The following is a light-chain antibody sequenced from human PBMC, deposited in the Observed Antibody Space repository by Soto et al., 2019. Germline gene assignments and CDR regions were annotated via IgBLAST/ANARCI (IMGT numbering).Light chain of an antibody. CDR3: CSYAGSNTYV. CDR1: SSDVGGYNY. Sequence: QSVLTQPPSVSGSPGQSVIISCTGTSSDVGGYNYVSWYQQHPTKAPKLIIYDVNKRPSGVPFRFSGSKSGNTASLTISGLRAEDEADYYCCSYAGSNTYVFGTGTKVTVL. V-gene: IGLV2-11*01. CDR2: DVN. J-gene: IGLJ1*01.